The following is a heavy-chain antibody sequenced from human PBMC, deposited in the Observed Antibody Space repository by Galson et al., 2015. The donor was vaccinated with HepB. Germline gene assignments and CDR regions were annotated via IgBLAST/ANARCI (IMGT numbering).Heavy chain of an antibody. D-gene: IGHD6-13*01. CDR2: IRGKSNNYAT. CDR1: GFGFSDSA. CDR3: TRQGEAGLFDY. V-gene: IGHV3-73*01. Sequence: SLRLSCAASGFGFSDSAIHWVRQASGKGLEWVGRIRGKSNNYATEYSASVKGRFTISRDDPKNTAFLQMNSLKTDDTAIYHCTRQGEAGLFDYWGQGTLVTVSS. J-gene: IGHJ4*02.